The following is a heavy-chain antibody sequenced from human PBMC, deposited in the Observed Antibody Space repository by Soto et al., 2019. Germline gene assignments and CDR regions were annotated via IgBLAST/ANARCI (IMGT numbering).Heavy chain of an antibody. V-gene: IGHV3-15*01. CDR3: TIEADTRGYYYIRDF. Sequence: PGGSLRLSCAASGFTFSYAWMTWARQAPGKGLEWVGRIKSNSDGGTTDYAAPVKGRFTISRDDSKNMLYLEMNSLKTEDTALYYCTIEADTRGYYYIRDFWGQGRRVTVSS. D-gene: IGHD3-22*01. CDR2: IKSNSDGGTT. CDR1: GFTFSYAW. J-gene: IGHJ4*02.